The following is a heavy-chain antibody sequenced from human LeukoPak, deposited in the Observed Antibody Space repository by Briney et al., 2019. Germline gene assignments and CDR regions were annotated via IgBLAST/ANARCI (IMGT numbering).Heavy chain of an antibody. V-gene: IGHV4-39*01. CDR2: IDYSGKT. D-gene: IGHD2-15*01. Sequence: SETLSLTCTVSGGSIGSSRFYWGWLRQPPGKGLEWTGSIDYSGKTFYNPSLKSRVTISVDTSKNQFSLKLSSVTAADTAVYYCARHCSDGSCYEYWGQGTLVTVSS. CDR1: GGSIGSSRFY. J-gene: IGHJ4*02. CDR3: ARHCSDGSCYEY.